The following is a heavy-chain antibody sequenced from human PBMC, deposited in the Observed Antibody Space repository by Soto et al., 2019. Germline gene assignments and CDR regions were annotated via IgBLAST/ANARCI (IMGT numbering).Heavy chain of an antibody. V-gene: IGHV1-3*01. D-gene: IGHD2-2*01. CDR2: INAGNGNT. J-gene: IGHJ4*02. CDR1: GYTFSNYA. Sequence: GASVKVSCKASGYTFSNYAMHWVRQAPGQRLEWMGWINAGNGNTKYSQKFQDRITITSDTSASTAYMELSSLRSEDTAVYFCAGGYCSSTNCYAYNWNVIWGQGTQVTVPQ. CDR3: AGGYCSSTNCYAYNWNVI.